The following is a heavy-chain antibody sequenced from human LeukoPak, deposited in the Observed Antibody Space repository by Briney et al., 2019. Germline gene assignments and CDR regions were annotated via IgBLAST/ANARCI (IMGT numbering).Heavy chain of an antibody. V-gene: IGHV4-4*02. CDR1: GGSISSSNW. Sequence: SGTLSLTCAVSGGSISSSNWWSWVRQPPGKGLEWIGGIYHSGSTNYNPSLKSRVTISVDKSKNQFSLKLSSVTAADTAVYYCARHDYGDFYYGMDVWGQGTTVTVSS. D-gene: IGHD4-17*01. CDR2: IYHSGST. CDR3: ARHDYGDFYYGMDV. J-gene: IGHJ6*02.